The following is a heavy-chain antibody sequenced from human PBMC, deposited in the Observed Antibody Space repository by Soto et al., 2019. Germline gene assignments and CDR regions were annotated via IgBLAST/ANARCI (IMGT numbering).Heavy chain of an antibody. CDR3: AKDSRDYYYYGMDV. D-gene: IGHD2-21*01. CDR1: GFTFDDYA. Sequence: EVQLVESGGGLVQPGRSLRLSCAASGFTFDDYAMHWVRQAPGKGLEWVSGISWNSGSIGYADSVKGRFTISRDNAKNSLYLQMNSLRAEDTALYYCAKDSRDYYYYGMDVWGQGTTVTVSS. J-gene: IGHJ6*02. CDR2: ISWNSGSI. V-gene: IGHV3-9*01.